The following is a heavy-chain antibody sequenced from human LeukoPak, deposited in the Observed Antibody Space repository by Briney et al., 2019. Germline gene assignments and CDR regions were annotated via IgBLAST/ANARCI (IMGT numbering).Heavy chain of an antibody. CDR3: ATDPDDYSNYVSY. V-gene: IGHV1-24*01. CDR2: FDPEDGET. CDR1: GYTLTELP. D-gene: IGHD4-11*01. Sequence: ASVKVSCKVSGYTLTELPMHWVRQAPGKGLEWMGGFDPEDGETIYAQKFQGRVTMTEDTSTDTAYMELSSLRSEDTAVYYCATDPDDYSNYVSYWGQGTLVTVSS. J-gene: IGHJ4*02.